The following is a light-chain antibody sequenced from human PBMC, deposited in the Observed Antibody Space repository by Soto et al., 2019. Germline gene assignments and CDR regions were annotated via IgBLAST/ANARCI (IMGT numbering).Light chain of an antibody. CDR2: VNN. Sequence: QSALTQPPSVSGAPGQRVTISCTGSSSNIGAGYDVHWYQQFPGTAPKLLIYVNNNRPSGVPDRFSGSTSGTSASLAITGLQVEDEADYYCQSYDRSLSVVFGGGTKLTVL. V-gene: IGLV1-40*01. CDR3: QSYDRSLSVV. J-gene: IGLJ2*01. CDR1: SSNIGAGYD.